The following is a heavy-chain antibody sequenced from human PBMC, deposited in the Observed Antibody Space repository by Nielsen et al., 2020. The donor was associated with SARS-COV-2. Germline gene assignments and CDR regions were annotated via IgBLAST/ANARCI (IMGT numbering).Heavy chain of an antibody. V-gene: IGHV6-1*01. CDR1: GDSVSSSSAA. D-gene: IGHD4-23*01. CDR2: TYYRSKWYN. J-gene: IGHJ6*03. Sequence: SQTLSLTRAIPGDSVSSSSAAWNWIRQSPSRGLEWLGRTYYRSKWYNDYAVSVKSRITINPDTSKNQFSLHLNSVTPEDTAVYYCARARGAYGGYYYYYYTDVWGKGTTVTVSS. CDR3: ARARGAYGGYYYYYYTDV.